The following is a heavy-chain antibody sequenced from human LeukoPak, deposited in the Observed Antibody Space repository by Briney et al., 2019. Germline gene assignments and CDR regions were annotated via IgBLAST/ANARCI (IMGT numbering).Heavy chain of an antibody. V-gene: IGHV3-7*01. CDR1: GFTFSSYW. Sequence: QPGGSLRLSCAASGFTFSSYWMSWVHQAPGKGLEWVANIKQDGSEKYYVDSVKGRFTISRDNAKNSLYLQMNSLRAEDTAVYYCARLYYDILTGPVWSAFDIWGQGTMVTVSS. CDR2: IKQDGSEK. J-gene: IGHJ3*02. D-gene: IGHD3-9*01. CDR3: ARLYYDILTGPVWSAFDI.